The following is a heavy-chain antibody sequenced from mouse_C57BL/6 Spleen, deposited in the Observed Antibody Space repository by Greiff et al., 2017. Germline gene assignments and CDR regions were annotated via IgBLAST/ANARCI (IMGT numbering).Heavy chain of an antibody. CDR2: INPSDSDT. CDR1: GYTFTSYW. J-gene: IGHJ4*01. D-gene: IGHD2-3*01. CDR3: AIEIYDCYGRDDYAMDY. Sequence: QVQLQQSGAELVKPGASVKVSCKASGYTFTSYWMHWVKQRPGQGLEWIGRINPSDSDTNYNQKFKGKATLTVDKSSSTAYMPLSSLTSEDSAVYYCAIEIYDCYGRDDYAMDYWGQGTSVTVSS. V-gene: IGHV1-74*01.